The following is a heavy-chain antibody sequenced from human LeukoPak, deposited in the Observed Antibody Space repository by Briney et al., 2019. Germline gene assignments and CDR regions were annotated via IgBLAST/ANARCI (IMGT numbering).Heavy chain of an antibody. J-gene: IGHJ6*02. CDR3: ARIPDTGYYYGMDV. Sequence: SVKVSCKASGGTFSSYAISWVRQAPGQGLEWMGRIIPIFGIANYAQKFQGGVTITADKSTSTAYMELSSLRSEDTAVYYCARIPDTGYYYGMDVWGQGTTVTVSS. V-gene: IGHV1-69*04. D-gene: IGHD5-18*01. CDR1: GGTFSSYA. CDR2: IIPIFGIA.